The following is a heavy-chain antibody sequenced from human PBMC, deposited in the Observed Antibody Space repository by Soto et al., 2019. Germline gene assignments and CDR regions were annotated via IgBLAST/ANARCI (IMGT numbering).Heavy chain of an antibody. CDR3: ARDPAYCGGDCYPSYYYYYGMDV. D-gene: IGHD2-21*02. V-gene: IGHV3-30-3*01. J-gene: IGHJ6*02. CDR1: GFTFSSYA. Sequence: QVQLVESGGGVVQPGRSLRLSCAASGFTFSSYAMHWVRQAPGKGLEWVAVISYDGSNKYYADSVKGRFTISRDNSKNTLYLQMNSLRAEDTAVYYCARDPAYCGGDCYPSYYYYYGMDVWGQGTTVTVSS. CDR2: ISYDGSNK.